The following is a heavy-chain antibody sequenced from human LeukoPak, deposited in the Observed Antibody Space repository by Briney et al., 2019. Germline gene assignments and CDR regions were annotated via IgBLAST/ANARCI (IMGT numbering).Heavy chain of an antibody. Sequence: GGSLRLSCAASGFTFSSYEMNWVRQAPGKGLEWVSYISSSGSTIYYADSVNGRFTISRDNAKNSLYLQMNSLRAEDTAVYYCARAAVPAAPAYYYGMDVWGQGTTVTVSS. J-gene: IGHJ6*02. V-gene: IGHV3-48*03. D-gene: IGHD2-2*01. CDR1: GFTFSSYE. CDR3: ARAAVPAAPAYYYGMDV. CDR2: ISSSGSTI.